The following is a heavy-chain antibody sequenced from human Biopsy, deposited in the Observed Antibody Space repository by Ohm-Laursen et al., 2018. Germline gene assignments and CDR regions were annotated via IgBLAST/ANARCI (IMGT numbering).Heavy chain of an antibody. CDR1: GDSFTSYA. V-gene: IGHV1-69*10. CDR2: IIPIPNVA. CDR3: ARGEGSSWFDP. Sequence: GASVKVSCKASGDSFTSYAIGWVRQAPGQGLEWMGGIIPIPNVATSAQKFQGRITITADESTSTAYMELSSLTSDDPAVYFCARGEGSSWFDPWGHGTLVTVSS. J-gene: IGHJ5*02. D-gene: IGHD1-26*01.